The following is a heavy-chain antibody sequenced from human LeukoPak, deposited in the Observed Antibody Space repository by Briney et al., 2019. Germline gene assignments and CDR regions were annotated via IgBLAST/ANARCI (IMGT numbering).Heavy chain of an antibody. J-gene: IGHJ4*02. CDR1: GYTFTSNA. CDR2: INAGNGNT. CDR3: AIPAGRGYSGYDYAGFDY. V-gene: IGHV1-3*01. Sequence: ASVKISCKASGYTFTSNAMHWVRQAPGQRLEWMGWINAGNGNTKHSQKFQGRVTMTRDTSASTAYMELSSLRSEDTAVYYCAIPAGRGYSGYDYAGFDYWGQGTLVTVSS. D-gene: IGHD5-12*01.